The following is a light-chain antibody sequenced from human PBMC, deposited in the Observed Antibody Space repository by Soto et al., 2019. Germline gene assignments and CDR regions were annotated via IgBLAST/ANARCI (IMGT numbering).Light chain of an antibody. V-gene: IGKV3-20*01. CDR2: GAS. CDR1: QSVSSSN. CDR3: QQYGTSPAT. Sequence: EIVLTQSPGTLSLSPGERATLSCRASQSVSSSNLAWYQQKPGQPPRLFIYGASNRATGIPDRFRASGSGTDFALIITSLEPEAYAVYYCQQYGTSPATFGQGTKVDIK. J-gene: IGKJ1*01.